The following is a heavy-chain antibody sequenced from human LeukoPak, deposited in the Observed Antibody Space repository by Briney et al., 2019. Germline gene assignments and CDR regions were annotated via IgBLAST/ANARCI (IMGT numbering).Heavy chain of an antibody. D-gene: IGHD1-20*01. CDR3: TTDLFDSGNWNDDDLYYFDY. CDR2: IKSKTDGGTT. CDR1: GFTFSSAW. Sequence: PGGSLRLSCAASGFTFSSAWMSWVRQAPGKGLEWVGRIKSKTDGGTTDYAAPVKGRFTISRDDSKNTLYLQMNSLKTEDTAVYYCTTDLFDSGNWNDDDLYYFDYWGQGTLVTVSS. J-gene: IGHJ4*02. V-gene: IGHV3-15*01.